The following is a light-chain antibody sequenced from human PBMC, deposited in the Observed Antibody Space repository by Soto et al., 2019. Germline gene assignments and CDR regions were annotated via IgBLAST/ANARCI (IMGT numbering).Light chain of an antibody. V-gene: IGKV3-20*01. CDR3: QQYGTSFS. J-gene: IGKJ3*01. CDR1: QAGFRNQ. CDR2: GGS. Sequence: EIVLTQSPGTLSLSPGERATRSCRASQAGFRNQLAWYQQKPGQPPRLLISGGSSRATGIPDRFSGSGSGADFTLTISRLEPEDFAVYYCQQYGTSFSFGPGTKVDIK.